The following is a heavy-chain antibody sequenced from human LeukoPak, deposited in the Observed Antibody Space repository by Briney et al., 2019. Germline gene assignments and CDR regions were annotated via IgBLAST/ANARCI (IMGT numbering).Heavy chain of an antibody. CDR2: INHSGST. Sequence: AETLSLTCAASGGSFSGYYWSWIRQPPGQGLEWIGKINHSGSTNYNPSRNKRVTISVDASNKRFALKLSSMTAADTAVDYCARAARLYTGSGRYSWFEPWGQGTLVTVSS. D-gene: IGHD1-14*01. CDR3: ARAARLYTGSGRYSWFEP. V-gene: IGHV4-34*01. J-gene: IGHJ5*02. CDR1: GGSFSGYY.